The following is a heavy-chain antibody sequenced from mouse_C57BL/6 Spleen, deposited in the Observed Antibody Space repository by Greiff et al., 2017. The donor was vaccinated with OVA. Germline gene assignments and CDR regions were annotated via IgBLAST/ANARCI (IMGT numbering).Heavy chain of an antibody. Sequence: VQLQQSGAELVRPGASVKLSCTASGFNIKDDYMHWVKQRPEQGLEWIGWIDPENGDTVYASKFQGKATITADTSSNTAYLQLSSLTSEDTAVYYCPQSTMVATGYWGQGTTLTVSS. CDR3: PQSTMVATGY. V-gene: IGHV14-4*01. D-gene: IGHD2-13*01. CDR1: GFNIKDDY. CDR2: IDPENGDT. J-gene: IGHJ2*01.